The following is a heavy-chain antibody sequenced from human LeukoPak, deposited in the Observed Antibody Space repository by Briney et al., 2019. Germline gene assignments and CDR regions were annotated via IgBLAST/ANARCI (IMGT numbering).Heavy chain of an antibody. CDR1: GVSFSGFY. CDR3: AREGGASTKNWFDP. J-gene: IGHJ5*02. V-gene: IGHV4-34*01. CDR2: INHGGST. Sequence: SETLSLTCAVYGVSFSGFYWSWIRQPPGKGLEWIGEINHGGSTNYDPSLKSRVTISVETSKNQFSLKLSSVTAADTAVYYCAREGGASTKNWFDPWGEGNLVTVSS. D-gene: IGHD5/OR15-5a*01.